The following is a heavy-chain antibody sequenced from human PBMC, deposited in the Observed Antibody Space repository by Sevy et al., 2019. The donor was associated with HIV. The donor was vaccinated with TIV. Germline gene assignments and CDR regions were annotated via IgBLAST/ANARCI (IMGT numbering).Heavy chain of an antibody. CDR3: ARHFKEYVSSWDGPLDY. V-gene: IGHV5-51*01. D-gene: IGHD6-13*01. Sequence: GEALKISCKGSGYSFTSYWIGWGRQIPGKGLEWGGIIYPDDSDTRYSPSFQGKVTISAEKSISTVYLQWSSLKASDTAMYYCARHFKEYVSSWDGPLDYWGQRTLVTVSS. J-gene: IGHJ4*02. CDR2: IYPDDSDT. CDR1: GYSFTSYW.